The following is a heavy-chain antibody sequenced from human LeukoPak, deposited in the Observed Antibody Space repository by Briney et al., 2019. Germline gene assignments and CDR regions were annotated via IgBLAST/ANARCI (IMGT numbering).Heavy chain of an antibody. Sequence: SETLSLTCAVYGGSFSRYSWSRIRQPPGKGLEWIGEINHSGSTNYNPSLKGRVTISVDTSKNQFSLKLSSVTAADTAVYYCARRSVAGRNFDYWGQGTLVTVSS. CDR1: GGSFSRYS. V-gene: IGHV4-34*01. CDR3: ARRSVAGRNFDY. J-gene: IGHJ4*02. D-gene: IGHD6-19*01. CDR2: INHSGST.